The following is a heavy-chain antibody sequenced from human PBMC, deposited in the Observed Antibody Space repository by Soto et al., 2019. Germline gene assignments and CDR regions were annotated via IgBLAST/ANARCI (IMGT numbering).Heavy chain of an antibody. CDR3: ASLHYDFWSGYYTYDY. D-gene: IGHD3-3*01. J-gene: IGHJ4*02. V-gene: IGHV3-23*01. CDR2: ISGSGGST. CDR1: GFTFSSYA. Sequence: EVQLLESGGGLVQPGGSLRLSCAASGFTFSSYAMSWVRQAPGKGLEWVSAISGSGGSTYYADSVKGRFTISRDNSKNTLYLQMNSLRAEDTAVYYCASLHYDFWSGYYTYDYWGQGTLVTVSS.